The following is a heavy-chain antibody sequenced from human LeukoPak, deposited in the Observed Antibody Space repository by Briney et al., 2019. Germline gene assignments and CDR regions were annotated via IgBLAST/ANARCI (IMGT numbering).Heavy chain of an antibody. Sequence: ASVKVSCKASGYTFTSYAMNWVRQAPGQGLEWMGIINPSGGSTSYAQKFQGRVTMTRDTSTSTVYMELSSLRSEDTAVYYCARVPLSGPYSWGQGTLVTVSS. CDR1: GYTFTSYA. J-gene: IGHJ4*02. CDR3: ARVPLSGPYS. V-gene: IGHV1-46*01. D-gene: IGHD1-26*01. CDR2: INPSGGST.